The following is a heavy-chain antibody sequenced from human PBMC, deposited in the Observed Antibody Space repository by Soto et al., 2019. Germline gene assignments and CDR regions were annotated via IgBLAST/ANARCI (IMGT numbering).Heavy chain of an antibody. V-gene: IGHV1-18*01. Sequence: GASVKVSCKASVYTFTTYGISCLRQAPGQGLEWMGWISSYNGHTNYAQKLQDRVTMTTDTSTNIAYMELRSMRSDDTAVFYCARDRGSGSYYARFDYWGQGTLVTSP. D-gene: IGHD1-26*01. CDR1: VYTFTTYG. CDR3: ARDRGSGSYYARFDY. J-gene: IGHJ4*02. CDR2: ISSYNGHT.